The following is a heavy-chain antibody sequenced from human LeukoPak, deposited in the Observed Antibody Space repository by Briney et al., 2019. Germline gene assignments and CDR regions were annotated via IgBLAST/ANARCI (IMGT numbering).Heavy chain of an antibody. D-gene: IGHD6-13*01. CDR2: ISGSGGST. V-gene: IGHV3-23*01. Sequence: GGSLRFSCAASGFTFSSYAMSWVRQAPGKGLEWVSAISGSGGSTYYADSVKGRFTISRDNAKNSLYLQMNSLRAEDTAVYYCAGAAAGKGALGYWGQGTLVTVSS. CDR1: GFTFSSYA. CDR3: AGAAAGKGALGY. J-gene: IGHJ4*02.